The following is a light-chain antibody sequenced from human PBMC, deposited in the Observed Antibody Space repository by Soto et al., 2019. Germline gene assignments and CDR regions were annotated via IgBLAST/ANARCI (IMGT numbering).Light chain of an antibody. CDR1: QSISSY. V-gene: IGKV1-39*01. CDR3: QQSYSTPPT. Sequence: DIQMTQSPSSLSASVGDRVTITCRASQSISSYLNWYQQKPGKAPKLLIYAESSLQSGVPSRFSGSGSGTDFTLTISSLQPEDFAPYYCQQSYSTPPTFGQGTKLEIK. J-gene: IGKJ2*01. CDR2: AES.